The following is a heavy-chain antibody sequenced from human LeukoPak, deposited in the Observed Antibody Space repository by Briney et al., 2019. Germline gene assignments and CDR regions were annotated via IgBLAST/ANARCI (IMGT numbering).Heavy chain of an antibody. V-gene: IGHV3-7*01. CDR2: IKEDGSEK. Sequence: GGSLRLSCAASGFTFSSYWMSWIRQAPGKGLEWVANIKEDGSEKYYVDSVRGRFTISRDNAKNSLSLQMNSLRAEDTAVYYCARDRTGNDYWGQGALVTVSS. CDR3: ARDRTGNDY. CDR1: GFTFSSYW. J-gene: IGHJ4*02. D-gene: IGHD1-1*01.